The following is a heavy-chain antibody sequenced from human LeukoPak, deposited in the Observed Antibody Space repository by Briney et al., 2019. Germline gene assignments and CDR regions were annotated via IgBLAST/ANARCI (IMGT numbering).Heavy chain of an antibody. V-gene: IGHV4-59*01. Sequence: SETLSLTCTASGGSISSYYWSWIRQPPGKGLEWIGYIYYSGSTNYNPSLKSRVTISVDTSKNQFSLKLSSVTAADTAVYYCARVTSGDYFDYWGQGTRVTVSS. CDR2: IYYSGST. CDR3: ARVTSGDYFDY. CDR1: GGSISSYY. J-gene: IGHJ4*02.